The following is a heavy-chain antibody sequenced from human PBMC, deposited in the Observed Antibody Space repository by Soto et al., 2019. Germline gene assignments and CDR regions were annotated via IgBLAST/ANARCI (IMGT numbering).Heavy chain of an antibody. J-gene: IGHJ6*03. CDR3: ARLGDYCSGGSCYPRGYYYYMDV. V-gene: IGHV4-39*01. CDR2: IYYSGST. Sequence: SETLSLTCTVSGGSISSSSYYWGWIRQPPGKGLEWIGSIYYSGSTYYNPSLKSRVTISVDTSKNQFSLKLSSVTAADTAVYYCARLGDYCSGGSCYPRGYYYYMDVWGKGTTVTVSS. D-gene: IGHD2-15*01. CDR1: GGSISSSSYY.